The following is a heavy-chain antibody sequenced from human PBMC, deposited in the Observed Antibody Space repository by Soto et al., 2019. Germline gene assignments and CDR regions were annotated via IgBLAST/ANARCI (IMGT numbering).Heavy chain of an antibody. D-gene: IGHD3-22*01. CDR2: IYYSRRT. Sequence: QVQLQESGPGLVKPSQTLSLTCTVSGGSISSGGYYWSWIRQHPGKGLAWIGYIYYSRRTYYYPSLKCRVTISVDTSKNQFSLKLSAVTAADTAVYYCARSRGKMIVVLSDPFDYWGQGTLVTVSS. J-gene: IGHJ4*02. CDR1: GGSISSGGYY. CDR3: ARSRGKMIVVLSDPFDY. V-gene: IGHV4-31*03.